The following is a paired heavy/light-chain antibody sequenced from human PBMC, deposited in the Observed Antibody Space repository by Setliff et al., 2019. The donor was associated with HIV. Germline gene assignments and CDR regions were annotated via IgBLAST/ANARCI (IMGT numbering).Heavy chain of an antibody. CDR2: IYYSGST. D-gene: IGHD3-16*02. CDR3: ARHPQIGDYIWGSYRPGAFDI. Sequence: QVQLQESGPGLVKPSETLSLTCTVSGGSISRYYWSWIRQPPGKGLEWIGYIYYSGSTNYNPSLKSRVSISVDMSKNHFSLKLSSVTAADTAVYYCARHPQIGDYIWGSYRPGAFDIWGQGTMVTVSS. V-gene: IGHV4-59*08. J-gene: IGHJ3*02. CDR1: GGSISRYY.
Light chain of an antibody. V-gene: IGLV1-47*01. J-gene: IGLJ2*01. CDR2: RNN. CDR3: ATWDNSLSGPV. Sequence: QSVLTQAPSASGTPGQRVTISCSGSSSNIESNYVSWYQQLPETAPKLLIYRNNQRPSGVPDRFSGSKSGTSASLAISGLRSEDEADYYCATWDNSLSGPVFGGGTKLTVL. CDR1: SSNIESNY.